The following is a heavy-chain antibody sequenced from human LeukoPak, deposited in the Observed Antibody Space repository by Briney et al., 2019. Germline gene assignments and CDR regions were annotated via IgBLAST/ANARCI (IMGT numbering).Heavy chain of an antibody. CDR1: GGTFSSYA. V-gene: IGHV1-69*13. J-gene: IGHJ4*02. Sequence: SVTVSCKASGGTFSSYAISWVRQAPGQGLEWMGGSIPIFGTANYAQKFQGRVTITADESTSTAYMELSSLRSEDTAVYYCASSAGPRRESLWFGELLYPIDYWGQGTLVTVSS. D-gene: IGHD3-10*01. CDR3: ASSAGPRRESLWFGELLYPIDY. CDR2: SIPIFGTA.